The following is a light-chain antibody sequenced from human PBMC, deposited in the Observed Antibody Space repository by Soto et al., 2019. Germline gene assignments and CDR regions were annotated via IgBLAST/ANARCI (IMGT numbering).Light chain of an antibody. CDR3: QQYDSIPYT. CDR1: QTINSW. CDR2: KAS. Sequence: DIQMTKSPSTLSASVRDRVTITCRASQTINSWLAWYQQRPGKAPRILIYKASTLESGVPSRFSGSGSGTEFTLTISTLQHDDFATYYCQQYDSIPYTFGQGTKLDIK. V-gene: IGKV1-5*03. J-gene: IGKJ2*01.